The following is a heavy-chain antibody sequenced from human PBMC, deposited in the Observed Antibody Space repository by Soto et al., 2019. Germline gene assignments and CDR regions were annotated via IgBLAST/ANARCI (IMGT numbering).Heavy chain of an antibody. D-gene: IGHD6-19*01. CDR3: AKEVGYSSGYDYFDY. CDR1: GFTFSSYA. Sequence: PGGSLRLSCAASGFTFSSYAMSWVRQAPGKGLEWVSGISGSGVSTHYADSVKGRFTISRDNSKNTPYLQMNSLRAEDTAAYYCAKEVGYSSGYDYFDYWGQGTLVTVSS. J-gene: IGHJ4*02. CDR2: ISGSGVST. V-gene: IGHV3-23*01.